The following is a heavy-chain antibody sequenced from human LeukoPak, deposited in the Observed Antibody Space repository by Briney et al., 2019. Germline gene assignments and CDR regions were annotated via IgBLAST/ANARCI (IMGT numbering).Heavy chain of an antibody. Sequence: GGSLRLSCAASGFTFSNAWMSWVRQAPGKGLEWVGRIKSKTDGGTTDYAAPVKGRFTISRDDSKNTLYLQMNSLKTEDTAVYYCTTDPYCGGDCTLGNDYWGQGTLVTVSS. CDR3: TTDPYCGGDCTLGNDY. D-gene: IGHD2-21*02. V-gene: IGHV3-15*01. CDR1: GFTFSNAW. CDR2: IKSKTDGGTT. J-gene: IGHJ4*02.